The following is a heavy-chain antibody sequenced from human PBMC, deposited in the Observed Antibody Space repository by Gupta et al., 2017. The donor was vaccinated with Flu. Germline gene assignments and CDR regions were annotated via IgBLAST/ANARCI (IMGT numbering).Heavy chain of an antibody. CDR2: IHHSGGT. CDR1: GGSFGAYY. CDR3: ARRERDVERGYPHDY. V-gene: IGHV4-34*01. D-gene: IGHD3-22*01. Sequence: QVQLQQWGAGLLKPSETLSLTCSVHGGSFGAYYWSWIRPPPGKGLEWIGEIHHSGGTKYNPSRKSRVTISVDTSKKQFSLKLRSVKEADTAVYYCARRERDVERGYPHDYWGQGTLVPVS. J-gene: IGHJ4*02.